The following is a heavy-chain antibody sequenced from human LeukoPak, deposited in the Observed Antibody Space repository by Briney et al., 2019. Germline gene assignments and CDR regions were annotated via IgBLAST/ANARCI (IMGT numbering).Heavy chain of an antibody. CDR2: IYPGDSDT. CDR1: GYSFTSYW. CDR3: ARVSDHYFDY. J-gene: IGHJ4*02. V-gene: IGHV5-51*01. D-gene: IGHD1-14*01. Sequence: GESLKISCKASGYSFTSYWIGWARQMPGKGLEWMGIIYPGDSDTRYSPSFQGQVTISADKSISTAYLRWGSLKASDIAMYYCARVSDHYFDYWGQGTLATVSS.